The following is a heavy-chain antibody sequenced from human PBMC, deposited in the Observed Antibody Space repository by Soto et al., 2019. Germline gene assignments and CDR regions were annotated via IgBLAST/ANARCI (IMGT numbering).Heavy chain of an antibody. V-gene: IGHV3-30-3*01. Sequence: LRLSCAASGFTFSSYAMHWVRQAPGKGLEWVAVISYDGSNKYYADSVKGRFTISRDNSKNTLYLQMNSLRAEDTAVYYCAREPQYCSGGSCYSHYFDYWGQGTLVTVSS. D-gene: IGHD2-15*01. CDR3: AREPQYCSGGSCYSHYFDY. J-gene: IGHJ4*02. CDR2: ISYDGSNK. CDR1: GFTFSSYA.